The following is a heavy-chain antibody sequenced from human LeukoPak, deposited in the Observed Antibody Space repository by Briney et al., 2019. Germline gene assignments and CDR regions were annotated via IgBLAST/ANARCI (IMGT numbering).Heavy chain of an antibody. CDR3: ARVHSSGFYGLGV. D-gene: IGHD3-22*01. CDR1: GFTFSSYA. V-gene: IGHV3-23*01. J-gene: IGHJ6*02. CDR2: ISASGGST. Sequence: QTGGSLRLSCAASGFTFSSYAMSWVRQAPGKGLEWVSTISASGGSTNYAGSVKGRFTISRDNSINTLYLQMNGLRAEDTAVYYCARVHSSGFYGLGVWGHGTTVTVSS.